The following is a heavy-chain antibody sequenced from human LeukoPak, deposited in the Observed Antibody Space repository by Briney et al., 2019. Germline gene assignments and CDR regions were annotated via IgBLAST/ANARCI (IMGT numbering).Heavy chain of an antibody. CDR1: GFTFGSHW. CDR3: TRDLMDYDVSTGLHHYYMDV. Sequence: PGGSLRLSGVASGFTFGSHWMHWVRQDPRKGLVWVSRINGDGRNINYADSVRGRFTISRDNAKSTLYLQMNTLRVEDTAVYYCTRDLMDYDVSTGLHHYYMDVWGQGTTVTVSS. D-gene: IGHD3-9*01. J-gene: IGHJ6*02. CDR2: INGDGRNI. V-gene: IGHV3-74*01.